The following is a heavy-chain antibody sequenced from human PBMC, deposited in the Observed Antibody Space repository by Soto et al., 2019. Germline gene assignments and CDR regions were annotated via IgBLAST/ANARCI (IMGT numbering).Heavy chain of an antibody. J-gene: IGHJ4*02. Sequence: EVQLLESGGDLLQPGGSLRLSCAASGFTFSSYAMSWVRQAPGKGLEWVSVMSGSGGSTYYADSVKGRFTISRDNSKNTLYLQMNSLRAEDTAVYYCAKGEFYDFWSGYRYSFDYWGQGTLVTVSS. CDR3: AKGEFYDFWSGYRYSFDY. V-gene: IGHV3-23*01. CDR2: MSGSGGST. D-gene: IGHD3-3*01. CDR1: GFTFSSYA.